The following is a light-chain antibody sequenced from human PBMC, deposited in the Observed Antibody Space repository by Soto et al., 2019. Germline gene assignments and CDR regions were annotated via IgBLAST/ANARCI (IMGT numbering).Light chain of an antibody. J-gene: IGKJ2*01. CDR1: QSISTS. Sequence: DIQMTQSPSSLSASVGDRVTITCRASQSISTSLNWYQQKPGKAPKLLIYAASSLRNGVPSRFSGSGSGTDFALTISSLQPEDFATYCCQQGFSTPTFDQGTKLEIK. V-gene: IGKV1-39*01. CDR2: AAS. CDR3: QQGFSTPT.